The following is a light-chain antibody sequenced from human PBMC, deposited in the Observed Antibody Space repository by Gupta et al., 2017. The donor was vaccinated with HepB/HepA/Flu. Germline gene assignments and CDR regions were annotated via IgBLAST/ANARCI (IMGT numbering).Light chain of an antibody. CDR1: DSNIGSNS. V-gene: IGLV1-47*01. Sequence: SVLTQPPSASGTPGQGVTISCSGSDSNIGSNSVAWYQQFPGTAPKLLIYRTYQRASGVPARFSGSKSGTSASLAISGLQSEDEADYYCAAWDDNLSGVIIGGGTKLTVL. CDR2: RTY. J-gene: IGLJ2*01. CDR3: AAWDDNLSGVI.